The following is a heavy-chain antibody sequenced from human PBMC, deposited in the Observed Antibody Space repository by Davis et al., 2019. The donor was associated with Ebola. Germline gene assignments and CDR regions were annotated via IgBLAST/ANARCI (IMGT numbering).Heavy chain of an antibody. CDR2: INVGNGYT. Sequence: RQKLEWMGWINVGNGYTKYSQNFQDRVTMTRDTSVSTAYLELSSLRSEDTAVYYCARAAKLGSMDVWGQGSTVTVSS. CDR3: ARAAKLGSMDV. V-gene: IGHV1-3*01. J-gene: IGHJ6*02. D-gene: IGHD7-27*01.